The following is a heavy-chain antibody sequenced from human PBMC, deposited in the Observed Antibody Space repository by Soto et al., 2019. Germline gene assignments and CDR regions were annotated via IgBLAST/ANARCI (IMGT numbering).Heavy chain of an antibody. V-gene: IGHV3-7*01. D-gene: IGHD2-15*01. CDR3: ARDIVVVVAATEVGAFDI. Sequence: EVQLVESGGGLVQPGGSLRLSCAASGFTFSSYWMSWVRQAPGKGLEWVANIKQDGSEKYYVDSVKGRFTISRDNAKNSLYLQMNSLRAEYTAVYCCARDIVVVVAATEVGAFDIWGQGTMVTVSS. CDR2: IKQDGSEK. J-gene: IGHJ3*02. CDR1: GFTFSSYW.